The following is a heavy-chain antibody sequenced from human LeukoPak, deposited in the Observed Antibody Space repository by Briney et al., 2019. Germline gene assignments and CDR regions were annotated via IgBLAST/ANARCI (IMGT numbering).Heavy chain of an antibody. Sequence: GGSLRLSCAASGFTFSDYYMSWIRQAPGKGLEWVSYISSSGSTIYYADSVKGRFTISRDNSKNTLYLQMNSLRAEDTAVYYCAKDLPGSGSSDYWGQGTLVTVSS. CDR2: ISSSGSTI. D-gene: IGHD1-26*01. V-gene: IGHV3-11*01. J-gene: IGHJ4*02. CDR1: GFTFSDYY. CDR3: AKDLPGSGSSDY.